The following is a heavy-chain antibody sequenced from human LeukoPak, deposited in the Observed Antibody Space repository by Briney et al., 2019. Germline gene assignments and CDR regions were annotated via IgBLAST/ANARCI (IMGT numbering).Heavy chain of an antibody. CDR3: AKYLSRAFDS. D-gene: IGHD2/OR15-2a*01. Sequence: GGSLRLSCAASGFTFRSYLMSWVRQAPGKGLEWLGHINQEGSRTDHADSVKGRFTISRDNSRNLLYLHMNNLRAEDTAVYYCAKYLSRAFDSWGQGILVSVSS. CDR2: INQEGSRT. J-gene: IGHJ4*02. CDR1: GFTFRSYL. V-gene: IGHV3-7*01.